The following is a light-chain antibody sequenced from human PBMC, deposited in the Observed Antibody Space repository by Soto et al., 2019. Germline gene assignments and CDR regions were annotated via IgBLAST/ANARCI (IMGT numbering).Light chain of an antibody. Sequence: QSVLTQPPSVSGAPGQRVTISCTGSSSNIGAGYDVHWYQQLPGTAPKLLIYGNSNRPSGVPDRFSGSKSGTSASLAITGLQAEDEADYSSLSGEVFGGGTKVTVL. CDR1: SSNIGAGYD. CDR2: GNS. J-gene: IGLJ2*01. V-gene: IGLV1-40*01. CDR3: LSGEV.